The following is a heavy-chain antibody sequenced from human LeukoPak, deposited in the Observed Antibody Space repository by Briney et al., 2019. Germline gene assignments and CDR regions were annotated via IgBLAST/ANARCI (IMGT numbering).Heavy chain of an antibody. J-gene: IGHJ4*02. Sequence: PGGSLRLSCAASGFTFSDYYMSWIHQAPGKGLEWVSYISTTGSTKYYADSVKGRFTISRDNAKNSLYLQTNSLRAEDTAVYYCARVPTTVTYTDYWGQGTLVIVSS. V-gene: IGHV3-11*01. CDR2: ISTTGSTK. CDR3: ARVPTTVTYTDY. CDR1: GFTFSDYY. D-gene: IGHD4-17*01.